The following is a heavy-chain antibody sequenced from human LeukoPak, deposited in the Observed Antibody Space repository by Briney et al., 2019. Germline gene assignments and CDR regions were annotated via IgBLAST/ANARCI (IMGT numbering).Heavy chain of an antibody. V-gene: IGHV4-38-2*02. CDR2: IYHSGST. J-gene: IGHJ4*02. CDR3: RGKPYFDY. Sequence: SETLSLTCTVSGYSISSGYYWGWIRQPPGKGLEWIGSIYHSGSTYYNPSLKSRVTISVDTSKNQFSLKLSSVTAAGTAVYSARGKPYFDYWGQGTLVTVSS. CDR1: GYSISSGYY. D-gene: IGHD4-23*01.